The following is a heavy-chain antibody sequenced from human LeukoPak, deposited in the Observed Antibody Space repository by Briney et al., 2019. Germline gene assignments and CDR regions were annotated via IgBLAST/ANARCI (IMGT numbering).Heavy chain of an antibody. D-gene: IGHD1-26*01. CDR3: ARDQSGSYYDVWFDP. J-gene: IGHJ5*02. CDR1: GYTFTGYY. Sequence: GASVKVSCKASGYTFTGYYIHWVRQAPGQGLEWMGWINPNSGGTNYAQKFQGRVTMTRDTSISTAYMELSRLRSDDTAVYYCARDQSGSYYDVWFDPWGQGTLVTVSS. CDR2: INPNSGGT. V-gene: IGHV1-2*02.